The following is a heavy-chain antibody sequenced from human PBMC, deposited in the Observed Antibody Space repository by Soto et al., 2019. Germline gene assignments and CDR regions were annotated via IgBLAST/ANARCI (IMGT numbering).Heavy chain of an antibody. CDR2: IYDGGRT. D-gene: IGHD1-26*01. CDR1: GGSISTVDYW. Sequence: QVQLQESGPGLVKPSQTLSLTCTVSGGSISTVDYWWSWIRQSPDMGLEWIGHIYDGGRTYNNPSLESRVTMSVDPSTSQRSLTLSSASAADTAVYYCARGPSWDKVDSWGQGTLVTVSS. CDR3: ARGPSWDKVDS. J-gene: IGHJ4*02. V-gene: IGHV4-30-4*01.